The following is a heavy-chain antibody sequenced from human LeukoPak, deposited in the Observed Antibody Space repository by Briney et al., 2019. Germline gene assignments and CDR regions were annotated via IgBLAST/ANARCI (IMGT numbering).Heavy chain of an antibody. D-gene: IGHD1-1*01. V-gene: IGHV3-48*03. CDR2: ISSSGSTI. CDR1: GFTLRSYE. Sequence: GGSLRLSCAASGFTLRSYEMNWVRQAPGKGLEWVSYISSSGSTIYYADSVKGRFTISRDNAKNSLYLQMNSLRAEDTAVYYCARSAGTPYYYYYYMDVWGKGTTVTVSS. J-gene: IGHJ6*03. CDR3: ARSAGTPYYYYYYMDV.